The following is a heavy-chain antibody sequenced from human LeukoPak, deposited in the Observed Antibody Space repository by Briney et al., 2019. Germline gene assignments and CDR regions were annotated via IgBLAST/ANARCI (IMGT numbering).Heavy chain of an antibody. CDR3: AKTHYDLLDV. J-gene: IGHJ6*02. D-gene: IGHD5-12*01. CDR2: MNNGPGAT. V-gene: IGHV3-23*01. Sequence: PGGSLRLSCAPSGFGFSTLPLGWVRHPPGRGLEWVSAMNNGPGATFYSDSVRGRFTISRDDSKSTLYLQMNSLRAEDTGTYYCAKTHYDLLDVWGQGTTVTVSS. CDR1: GFGFSTLP.